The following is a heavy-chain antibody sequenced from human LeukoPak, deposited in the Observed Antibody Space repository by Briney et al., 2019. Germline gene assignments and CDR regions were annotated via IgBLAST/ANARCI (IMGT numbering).Heavy chain of an antibody. CDR3: ARGAYCGGDCSSSDAFDI. CDR2: ISAYNGDT. CDR1: GFTFTNYG. V-gene: IGHV1-18*01. D-gene: IGHD2-21*02. J-gene: IGHJ3*02. Sequence: ASMKVSCKASGFTFTNYGVSWVRQAPGQGLEWMGWISAYNGDTNYAQNLQGRVTMTTDASTSTAYMELRSLRYDGTAVYYCARGAYCGGDCSSSDAFDIWGQGTMVTVSS.